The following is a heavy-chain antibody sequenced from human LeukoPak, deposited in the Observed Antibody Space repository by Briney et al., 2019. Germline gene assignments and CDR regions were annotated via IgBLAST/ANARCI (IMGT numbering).Heavy chain of an antibody. J-gene: IGHJ5*02. CDR1: GFTFSSYA. V-gene: IGHV3-23*01. D-gene: IGHD6-13*01. Sequence: LAGGSLRLSCAASGFTFSSYAMSWVRQAPGKGLEWVSAISGSGGSTYYADSVKGRFNISRDNSKNTLYLQMNSLRAEDTAVYYCAKDAGRNSVGWFDPWGQGTLVTVSS. CDR2: ISGSGGST. CDR3: AKDAGRNSVGWFDP.